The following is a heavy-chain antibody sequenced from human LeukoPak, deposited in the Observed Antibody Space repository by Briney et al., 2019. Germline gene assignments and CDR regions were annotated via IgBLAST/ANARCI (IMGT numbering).Heavy chain of an antibody. D-gene: IGHD4-17*01. J-gene: IGHJ4*02. CDR3: ARSSPTVTTED. Sequence: GASVKVSCKASGGTFSRYAISWVRQAPGQGLEWMGRIIHIFGIANYAQKFQGRVTITADKSTSTAYMELSSLRSEDTAVYYCARSSPTVTTEDWGQGTLVTVSS. CDR2: IIHIFGIA. V-gene: IGHV1-69*04. CDR1: GGTFSRYA.